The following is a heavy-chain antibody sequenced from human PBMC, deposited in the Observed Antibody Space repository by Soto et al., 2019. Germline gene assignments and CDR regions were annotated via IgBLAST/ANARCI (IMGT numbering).Heavy chain of an antibody. CDR1: GFTFSSYD. CDR3: AKDELVGCCDCCAFDY. Sequence: EVQLLESGGGLVQPGGSLRLSCAASGFTFSSYDMSWVRRAPGKGLEWVSGISGSGYITYYADSVKGRFTISRDNAKNTLYLQMNSLRAEDTAAYYCAKDELVGCCDCCAFDYWGQGSLVTVSS. J-gene: IGHJ4*02. V-gene: IGHV3-23*01. D-gene: IGHD2-21*02. CDR2: ISGSGYIT.